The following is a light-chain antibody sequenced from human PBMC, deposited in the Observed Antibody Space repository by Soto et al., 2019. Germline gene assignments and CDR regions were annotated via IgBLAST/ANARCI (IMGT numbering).Light chain of an antibody. CDR2: AVT. CDR3: SSHAGNNNYV. V-gene: IGLV2-8*01. CDR1: SSDVGGQNY. Sequence: QSVLTQPRSGSWSPGQSVAISCTGTSSDVGGQNYVSWYQQHPGKAPKLIIYAVTERPSGVPDRFSGSKSGNTASLTVSGLQTEDEADYYCSSHAGNNNYVFGTGTKVNVL. J-gene: IGLJ1*01.